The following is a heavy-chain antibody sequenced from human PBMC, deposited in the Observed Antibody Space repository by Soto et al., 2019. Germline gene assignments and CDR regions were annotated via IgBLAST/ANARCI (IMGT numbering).Heavy chain of an antibody. CDR1: GGSISSTSSY. V-gene: IGHV4-39*01. J-gene: IGHJ4*02. CDR2: FFYSRNT. Sequence: SETLSLTCTVSGGSISSTSSYWGWIRQPPGKGLEWIGSFFYSRNTYYNPSLKSRVTISVDTSKMQFSLNLTSVTAADMAVYYCARYAEWELFYYFDHWGQGTPVTVSS. CDR3: ARYAEWELFYYFDH. D-gene: IGHD1-26*01.